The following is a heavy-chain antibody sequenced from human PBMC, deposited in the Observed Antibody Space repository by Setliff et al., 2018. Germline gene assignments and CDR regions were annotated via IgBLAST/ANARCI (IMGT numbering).Heavy chain of an antibody. Sequence: LSLTCTVSGGSISSSSYYWGWIRQPPGKGLEWIGNIYHSGSTYYNPSLKSRVTMSVDTSKNQFSLKLSSVTAADTAVYYCARHRAEDYYGSGTIIWGWFDPWGQGTLVTVSS. D-gene: IGHD3-10*01. CDR1: GGSISSSSYY. CDR2: IYHSGST. V-gene: IGHV4-39*01. J-gene: IGHJ5*02. CDR3: ARHRAEDYYGSGTIIWGWFDP.